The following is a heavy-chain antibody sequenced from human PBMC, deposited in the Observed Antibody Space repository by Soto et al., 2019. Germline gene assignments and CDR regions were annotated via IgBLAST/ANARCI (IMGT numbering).Heavy chain of an antibody. CDR2: ISYDGSNK. CDR3: ARVSALRAFAP. J-gene: IGHJ5*02. V-gene: IGHV3-30-3*01. Sequence: QVQLVESGGGVVQPGRSLRLSCAASGFTFSSYAMHWVRQAPGKGLEWVALISYDGSNKYYGDSVKGRFTISRDNSKNTLYLQMNSLRAEDTAVYYCARVSALRAFAPWGQGTVVNVSP. D-gene: IGHD2-21*02. CDR1: GFTFSSYA.